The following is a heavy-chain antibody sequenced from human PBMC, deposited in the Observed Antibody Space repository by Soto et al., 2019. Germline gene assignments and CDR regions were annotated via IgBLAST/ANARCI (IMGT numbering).Heavy chain of an antibody. CDR1: GFTFGSYA. D-gene: IGHD3-22*01. CDR3: AKDYYDSSGYYQGVDY. CDR2: ISGSGGNT. Sequence: GGSLRLSCAASGFTFGSYAMSWVRQAPGKGLEWVSAISGSGGNTYYADSVKGRFTISRDNSKNTLYLQMNSLRAEDTAVYYCAKDYYDSSGYYQGVDYWGQGTLVTVSS. V-gene: IGHV3-23*01. J-gene: IGHJ4*02.